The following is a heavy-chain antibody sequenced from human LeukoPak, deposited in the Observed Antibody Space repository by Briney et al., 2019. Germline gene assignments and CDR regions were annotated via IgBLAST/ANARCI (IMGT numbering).Heavy chain of an antibody. CDR2: IYYSGTT. J-gene: IGHJ5*02. CDR3: GGGLRDCFLVVTARASIWCVP. V-gene: IGHV4-39*07. D-gene: IGHD2-21*02. Sequence: SETLSLTCTVSGGSHSITSYYSGRIRQPPGKGLEWIRNIYYSGTTYYNTSLKTRVPISVATPKHHFSLKLRSVTAADKPGISCGGGLRDCFLVVTARASIWCVPLGEGSLVTVSS. CDR1: GGSHSITSYY.